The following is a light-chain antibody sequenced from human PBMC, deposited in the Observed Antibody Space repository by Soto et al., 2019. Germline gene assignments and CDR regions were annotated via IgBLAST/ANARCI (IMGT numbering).Light chain of an antibody. J-gene: IGKJ2*01. Sequence: EVVMTQSPATLSVSPGEGATLSCRASQSVRSNLVWYQQKPGQPPRLLIYDASTRATGIPARFSGSGSGTEFTLTISSLQSEDFALYFCQQCNNWPYTFGLGTKLEIK. V-gene: IGKV3-15*01. CDR1: QSVRSN. CDR2: DAS. CDR3: QQCNNWPYT.